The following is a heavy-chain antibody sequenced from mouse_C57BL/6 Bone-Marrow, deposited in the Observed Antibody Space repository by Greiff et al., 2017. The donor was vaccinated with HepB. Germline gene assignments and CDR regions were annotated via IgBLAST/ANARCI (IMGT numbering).Heavy chain of an antibody. Sequence: QVQLQQSGPGLVAPSQSLSITCTVSGFSFTSYGVHWVRQPPGKGLEWLVVIWSDGSTTYNSALKSRLSISKDNSKSQVFLKMNSLQTDDTAMYYCARHGDYGSSYGYFDVWGTGTTVTVSS. CDR3: ARHGDYGSSYGYFDV. CDR2: IWSDGST. D-gene: IGHD1-1*01. CDR1: GFSFTSYG. J-gene: IGHJ1*03. V-gene: IGHV2-6-1*01.